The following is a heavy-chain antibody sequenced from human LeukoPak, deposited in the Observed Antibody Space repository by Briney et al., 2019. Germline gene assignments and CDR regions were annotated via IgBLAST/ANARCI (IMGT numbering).Heavy chain of an antibody. CDR2: IYYSGST. CDR3: ARRDDHGGYIDY. J-gene: IGHJ4*02. D-gene: IGHD4-23*01. V-gene: IGHV4-39*01. CDR1: GGSITSSIYF. Sequence: SETLSLTCTVSGGSITSSIYFWGWIRQPPGKGLGWIGSIYYSGSTYYNPSLKSRVTISVDTSKNQFSLKLTSVTAADTALYYCARRDDHGGYIDYWGQGTLVTVSS.